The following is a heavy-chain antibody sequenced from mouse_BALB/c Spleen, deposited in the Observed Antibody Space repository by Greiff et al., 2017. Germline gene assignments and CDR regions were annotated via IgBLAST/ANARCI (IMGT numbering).Heavy chain of an antibody. J-gene: IGHJ4*01. CDR3: ARGDGNSYAMDY. Sequence: DVKLVESGGGLVKPGGSLKLSCAASGFTFSSYAMSWVRQTPEKRLEWVASISSGGSTYYPDSVKGRFTISRDNARNILYLQMSSLRSEDTAMYYCARGDGNSYAMDYWGQGTSVTVSS. CDR2: ISSGGST. D-gene: IGHD2-1*01. CDR1: GFTFSSYA. V-gene: IGHV5-6-5*01.